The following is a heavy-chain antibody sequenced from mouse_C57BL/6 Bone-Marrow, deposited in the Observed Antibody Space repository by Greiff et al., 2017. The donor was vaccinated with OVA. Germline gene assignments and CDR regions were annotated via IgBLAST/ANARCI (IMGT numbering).Heavy chain of an antibody. CDR2: ISYDGSN. D-gene: IGHD2-2*01. Sequence: VQLQQSGPGLVKPSQSLSLTCSVTGYSITSGYYWNWIRQFPGNKLEWMGYISYDGSNNYNPSLKNRISITRDTSKNQFFLKLNSVTTEDTATYYCARCYYGYDVWYFDVWGTGTTVTVSS. V-gene: IGHV3-6*01. CDR3: ARCYYGYDVWYFDV. J-gene: IGHJ1*03. CDR1: GYSITSGYY.